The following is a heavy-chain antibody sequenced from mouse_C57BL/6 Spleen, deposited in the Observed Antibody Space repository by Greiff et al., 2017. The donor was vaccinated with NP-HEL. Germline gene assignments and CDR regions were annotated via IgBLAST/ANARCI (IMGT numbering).Heavy chain of an antibody. J-gene: IGHJ4*01. CDR2: ISGGGGNT. V-gene: IGHV5-9*01. CDR1: GFTFSSYT. Sequence: EVKLMESGGGLVKPGGSLKLSCAASGFTFSSYTMSWVRQTPEKRLEWVATISGGGGNTYYPDSVQGRFTISRDNAKNTLYLQMSSLRSEDTALYYCASQLGRVPYAMDYWGQGTSVTVSS. CDR3: ASQLGRVPYAMDY. D-gene: IGHD4-1*01.